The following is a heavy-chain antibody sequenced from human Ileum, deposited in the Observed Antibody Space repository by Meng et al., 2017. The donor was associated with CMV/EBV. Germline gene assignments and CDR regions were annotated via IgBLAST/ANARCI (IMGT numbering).Heavy chain of an antibody. CDR2: ISHDGSAT. J-gene: IGHJ4*02. CDR1: GSLFSLYP. Sequence: GESLKISCAGSGSLFSLYPVAWVRQASGKGLEWVAQISHDGSATYYADSMKARVTISRDTSLNTVYLDINDLRADDTAVYFCAKALITTSWLPKPFDAWGQGTLVTVSS. CDR3: AKALITTSWLPKPFDA. D-gene: IGHD2-2*01. V-gene: IGHV3-23*01.